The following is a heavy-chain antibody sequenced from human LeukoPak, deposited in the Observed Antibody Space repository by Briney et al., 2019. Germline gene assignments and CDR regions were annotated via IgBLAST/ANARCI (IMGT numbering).Heavy chain of an antibody. CDR3: ARDPECSSTSCYMLDY. CDR2: ISSSSSYI. J-gene: IGHJ4*02. CDR1: GFTFSSYS. D-gene: IGHD2-2*02. Sequence: GGSLRLSCAASGFTFSSYSMNWVRQAPGKGLEWVSSISSSSSYIYYADSVKGRFTISRDNAKNSLYLQMHSLRAEDTAVYYCARDPECSSTSCYMLDYWGQGTLVTVSS. V-gene: IGHV3-21*01.